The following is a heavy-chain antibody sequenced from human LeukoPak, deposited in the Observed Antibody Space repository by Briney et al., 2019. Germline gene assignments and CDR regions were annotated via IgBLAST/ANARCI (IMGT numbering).Heavy chain of an antibody. CDR3: TTSPAVAS. V-gene: IGHV3-53*01. J-gene: IGHJ5*02. D-gene: IGHD4-23*01. CDR2: IYSGGTT. CDR1: GFTVSNNY. Sequence: GGSLRLSCAASGFTVSNNYMTWVRQAPGKGLEWVALIYSGGTTFYTDSVKGRFTISRDSSKNTLYLQMNNLKAEDTAVYYCTTSPAVASWGQGTLVTVSS.